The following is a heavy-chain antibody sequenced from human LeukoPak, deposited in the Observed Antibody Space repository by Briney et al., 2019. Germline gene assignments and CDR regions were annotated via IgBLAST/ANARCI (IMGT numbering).Heavy chain of an antibody. J-gene: IGHJ6*02. V-gene: IGHV1-18*01. CDR3: ARDSYDFWSGYGYYYYGMDV. CDR2: ISAYNGNT. D-gene: IGHD3-3*01. Sequence: ASVKVSCKASGYTFTSYGISWVRQAPGQGLEWMGWISAYNGNTNYAQKLQGRVTMTTDTSTSTAYMELRSLRSDDTAVYYCARDSYDFWSGYGYYYYGMDVWGQGTTVTVSS. CDR1: GYTFTSYG.